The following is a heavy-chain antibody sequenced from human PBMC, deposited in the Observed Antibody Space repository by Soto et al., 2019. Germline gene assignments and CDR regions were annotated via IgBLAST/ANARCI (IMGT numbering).Heavy chain of an antibody. CDR1: GYTFSDYY. V-gene: IGHV1-2*02. CDR3: AREPATAKPEGVDF. Sequence: ASVKVSCKASGYTFSDYYIHWVRQSPGQGLEWMGWINPNSGGTKYAPKFQGGVTMTRDTSITTAYMELSRLRSGDTAVYYCAREPATAKPEGVDFWGQGTLVTVSS. CDR2: INPNSGGT. D-gene: IGHD1-1*01. J-gene: IGHJ4*02.